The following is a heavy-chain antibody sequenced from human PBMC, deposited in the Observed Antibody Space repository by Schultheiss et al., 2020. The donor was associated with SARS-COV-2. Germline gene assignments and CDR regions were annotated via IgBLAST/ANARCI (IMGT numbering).Heavy chain of an antibody. V-gene: IGHV3-33*01. CDR2: IWYDGSNK. D-gene: IGHD6-13*01. CDR3: ARDWQQLIFDY. CDR1: GFIFSSYG. Sequence: GGSLRLSCAASGFIFSSYGMHWVRQAPGKGLEWVAVIWYDGSNKYYADSVKGRFTISRDNARNTLFLQMDSLRAEDTAVYYCARDWQQLIFDYWGQGTLVTVSS. J-gene: IGHJ4*02.